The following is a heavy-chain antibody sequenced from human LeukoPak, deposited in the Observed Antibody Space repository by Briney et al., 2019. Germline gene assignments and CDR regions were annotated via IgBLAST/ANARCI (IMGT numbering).Heavy chain of an antibody. Sequence: SVKVSCKASGYTFTSYDINWVRQATGQGLEWMGGIIPIFGTANYAQKFQGRVTITADESTSTAYMELSSLRSEDTAVYYCARATIFGVAHFDYWGQGTLVTVSS. CDR2: IIPIFGTA. CDR1: GYTFTSYD. J-gene: IGHJ4*02. CDR3: ARATIFGVAHFDY. V-gene: IGHV1-69*13. D-gene: IGHD3-3*01.